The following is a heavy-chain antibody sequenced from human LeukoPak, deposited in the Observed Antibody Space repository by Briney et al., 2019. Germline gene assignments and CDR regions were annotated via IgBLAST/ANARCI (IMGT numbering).Heavy chain of an antibody. Sequence: GGSLRLSCVASGFTFSTYTMNWVRQVPGKGLEWVSSISSSSTYIYYAGSVQGRFTISRDNAKNSLYLQMNSLRAEDTAVYYCAREGRSSGWYYFDYWGQGTLVTVSS. V-gene: IGHV3-21*01. J-gene: IGHJ4*02. CDR3: AREGRSSGWYYFDY. D-gene: IGHD6-19*01. CDR2: ISSSSTYI. CDR1: GFTFSTYT.